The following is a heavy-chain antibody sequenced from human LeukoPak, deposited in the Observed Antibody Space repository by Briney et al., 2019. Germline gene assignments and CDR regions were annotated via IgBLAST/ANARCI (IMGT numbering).Heavy chain of an antibody. CDR1: GYTFSNYG. CDR2: INTGNGNT. V-gene: IGHV1-3*04. J-gene: IGHJ1*01. D-gene: IGHD3-22*01. Sequence: ASVKVSCKTSGYTFSNYGMHWVRQAPRQSLEWMGWINTGNGNTKSSQKFQDRVTLTRDTSASTAYMELNSLSSEDTAVYYCARVPLHDTSGRYYPHWGQGTLVTVSS. CDR3: ARVPLHDTSGRYYPH.